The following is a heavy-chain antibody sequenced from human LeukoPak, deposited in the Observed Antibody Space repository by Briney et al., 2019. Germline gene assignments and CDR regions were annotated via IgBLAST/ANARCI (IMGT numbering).Heavy chain of an antibody. V-gene: IGHV4-4*07. Sequence: PSETLSLTCTVSGGSISSYYWSWIRQPAGKGLEWIGRIYTSGSTNYNPSLKSRVTISVDTSKSHFSLKLSSVTAADTAIYYCARLDKGIKAAHFDYWGQGTLVTVSS. CDR3: ARLDKGIKAAHFDY. D-gene: IGHD6-25*01. CDR2: IYTSGST. CDR1: GGSISSYY. J-gene: IGHJ4*02.